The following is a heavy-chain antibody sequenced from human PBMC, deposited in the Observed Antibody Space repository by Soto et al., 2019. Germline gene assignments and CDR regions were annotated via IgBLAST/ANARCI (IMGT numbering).Heavy chain of an antibody. D-gene: IGHD3-3*01. CDR3: AREGGGLEWLLHYYYYYGMDV. V-gene: IGHV3-7*03. CDR2: IKQDGSEK. J-gene: IGHJ6*02. CDR1: GFTFSSYW. Sequence: EVQLVESGGGLVQPGGSLRLSCAASGFTFSSYWMSWVRQAPGKGLEWVANIKQDGSEKYYVDSVKGRFTISRDNAKNSLYLQMNSLGAEDTAVYYCAREGGGLEWLLHYYYYYGMDVWGQGTTVTVSS.